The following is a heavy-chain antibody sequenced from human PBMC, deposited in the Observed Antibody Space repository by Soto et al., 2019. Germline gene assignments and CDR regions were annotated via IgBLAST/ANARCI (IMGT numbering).Heavy chain of an antibody. Sequence: SVKVSFKASGFTFTSSAVQWVRQARGQRLEWIGWIVVGSGNTNYAQKFQERVTITRDMSTSTAYMELSSLRSEDTAMYYCAAVGSSNYYYYYGMDVWGQGTTVTVS. CDR1: GFTFTSSA. V-gene: IGHV1-58*01. CDR2: IVVGSGNT. J-gene: IGHJ6*02. D-gene: IGHD2-2*01. CDR3: AAVGSSNYYYYYGMDV.